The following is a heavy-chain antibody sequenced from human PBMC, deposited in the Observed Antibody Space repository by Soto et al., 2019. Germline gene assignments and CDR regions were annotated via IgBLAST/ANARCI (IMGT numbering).Heavy chain of an antibody. D-gene: IGHD3-22*01. J-gene: IGHJ4*02. Sequence: QIQLVQSGTEVKRSGASVKVSCKTSGYSFTTYGLSWVRQAPGRGPEWVGWISGYNGNTNYAQKFQGTVILTTDTPTTTGYMEIKSLSSDDTAVYYCVRDTYYYHSSGPAPFEYWGQGTQVTVSS. CDR1: GYSFTTYG. CDR2: ISGYNGNT. CDR3: VRDTYYYHSSGPAPFEY. V-gene: IGHV1-18*01.